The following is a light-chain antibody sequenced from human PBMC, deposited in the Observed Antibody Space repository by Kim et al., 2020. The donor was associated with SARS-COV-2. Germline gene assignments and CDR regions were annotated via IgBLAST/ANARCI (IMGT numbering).Light chain of an antibody. CDR3: ETWDSNIQV. Sequence: SSVKLTCPLTSGNSNYFTAWHQQQPGKAPRFLMKVEGSGSYNKGGGVPDRFSGSRSGADRYLIISNLQSEDEADYYCETWDSNIQVFGGGTQLTVL. J-gene: IGLJ3*02. CDR1: SGNSNYF. CDR2: VEGSGSY. V-gene: IGLV4-60*03.